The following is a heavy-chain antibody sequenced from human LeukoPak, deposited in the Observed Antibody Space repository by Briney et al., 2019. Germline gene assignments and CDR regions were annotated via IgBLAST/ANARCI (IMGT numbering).Heavy chain of an antibody. J-gene: IGHJ4*02. V-gene: IGHV3-48*03. Sequence: PGGSLRLSCAASGFTFSSFEMNWVRQAPGKGLEWVSYISSSGSTIYHADSVKGRFTISRDNAKNSLYLQMNSLRAEDTAVYYCAKGSPRWLQSGDYFDYWGQGTLVTVSS. CDR3: AKGSPRWLQSGDYFDY. CDR2: ISSSGSTI. CDR1: GFTFSSFE. D-gene: IGHD5-24*01.